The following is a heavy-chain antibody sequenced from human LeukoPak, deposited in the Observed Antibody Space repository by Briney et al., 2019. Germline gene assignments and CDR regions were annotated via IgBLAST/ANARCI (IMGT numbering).Heavy chain of an antibody. Sequence: PGGSLRLSCAASGFTFSSYAMHWVRQAPGKGLEWVAVISYDGSNKYYADSVKGRFTISRDNSKNTLYLQMNSLRAEDTAVYYCARSGPYYDILTGYYYYWGQGTLVTVSS. V-gene: IGHV3-30-3*01. CDR2: ISYDGSNK. CDR3: ARSGPYYDILTGYYYY. CDR1: GFTFSSYA. J-gene: IGHJ4*02. D-gene: IGHD3-9*01.